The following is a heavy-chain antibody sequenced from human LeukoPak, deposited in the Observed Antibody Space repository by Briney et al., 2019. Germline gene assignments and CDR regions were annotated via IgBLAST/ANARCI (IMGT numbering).Heavy chain of an antibody. CDR3: ARDRAYGDYLDY. D-gene: IGHD4-17*01. Sequence: GGSLRLSCAASGFTFSSYWMHWVRQAPGKGLVWVSRINSDGSSTSYADSVKGRFTISRDNAKNTLYLQMNSPRAEDTAVYYCARDRAYGDYLDYWGQGTLVTVSS. J-gene: IGHJ4*02. CDR2: INSDGSST. V-gene: IGHV3-74*01. CDR1: GFTFSSYW.